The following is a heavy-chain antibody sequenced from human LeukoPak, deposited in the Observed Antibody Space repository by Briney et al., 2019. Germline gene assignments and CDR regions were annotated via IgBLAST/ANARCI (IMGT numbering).Heavy chain of an antibody. Sequence: PSETLSLTCTVSGGSISSDYWSWICQPPGKGLEWIGYIYYSGRTYYNPSLKSRITISVDTSKNQFSLKLSSVTAADTAVYYCARGFYSPHYWGQGTLVSVSS. J-gene: IGHJ4*02. CDR2: IYYSGRT. D-gene: IGHD4-11*01. CDR1: GGSISSDY. V-gene: IGHV4-59*01. CDR3: ARGFYSPHY.